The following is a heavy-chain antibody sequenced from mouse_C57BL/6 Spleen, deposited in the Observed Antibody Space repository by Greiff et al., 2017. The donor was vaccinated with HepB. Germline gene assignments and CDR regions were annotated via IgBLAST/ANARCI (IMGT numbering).Heavy chain of an antibody. Sequence: VQLQQSGPELVKPGASVKISCKASGYSFTDYYMNWVKQSNGQSLEWIGVINPNYGTTSYNQKFKGKATLTVDQSSSTAYMHLNSLTSEDSAVYYCASGTTVVATDWYFDVWGTGTTVTVSS. J-gene: IGHJ1*03. V-gene: IGHV1-39*01. CDR1: GYSFTDYY. CDR2: INPNYGTT. CDR3: ASGTTVVATDWYFDV. D-gene: IGHD1-1*01.